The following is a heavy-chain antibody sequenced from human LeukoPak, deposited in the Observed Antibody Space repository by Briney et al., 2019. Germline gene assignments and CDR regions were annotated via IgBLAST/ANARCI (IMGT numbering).Heavy chain of an antibody. Sequence: SETLSLTCTVSEDSFSSHYRTWIRQPPGKGLEWIGYISYIGSTNYNPSLKSRVTISVDTSKNQFSLKLSSVTAADTAVYYCARDPTTVTKGFDIWGQGTVITVSS. D-gene: IGHD4-17*01. CDR3: ARDPTTVTKGFDI. V-gene: IGHV4-59*11. CDR1: EDSFSSHY. J-gene: IGHJ3*02. CDR2: ISYIGST.